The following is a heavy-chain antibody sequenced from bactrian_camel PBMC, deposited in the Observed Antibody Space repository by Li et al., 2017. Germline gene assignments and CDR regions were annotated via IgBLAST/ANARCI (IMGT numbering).Heavy chain of an antibody. CDR1: GFTFSSYV. CDR2: SISVNDGT. J-gene: IGHJ6*01. V-gene: IGHV3S40*01. CDR3: AAEISPRGVPDFGY. D-gene: IGHD1*01. Sequence: VESGGGLVQPGGSLRLSCAASGFTFSSYVMSWVRQAPGTGLEWVSSISVNDGTLYADSVKGRFTISRDNAKNTLYLQLNSLKPEDTAVYYCAAEISPRGVPDFGYWGQGTQVTVS.